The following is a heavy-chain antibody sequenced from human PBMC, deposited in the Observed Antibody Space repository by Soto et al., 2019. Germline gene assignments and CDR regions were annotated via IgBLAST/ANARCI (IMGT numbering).Heavy chain of an antibody. J-gene: IGHJ4*02. D-gene: IGHD5-18*01. Sequence: QVQLQESGPGLVKPSQTLSLTCTVSGGSINSGGYCWSWIRQHPGKGLDWIGCISYGGSTSYNPSLKSRVTISVDPSKNHFSLKLTSVTAADTAVYYCSRGILVWGQGALITVSS. CDR3: SRGILV. CDR2: ISYGGST. CDR1: GGSINSGGYC. V-gene: IGHV4-31*03.